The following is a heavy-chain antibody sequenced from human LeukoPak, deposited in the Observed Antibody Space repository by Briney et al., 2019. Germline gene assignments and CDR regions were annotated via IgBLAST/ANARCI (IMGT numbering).Heavy chain of an antibody. Sequence: SLRISCAASGFTFSSYGMSWFRKTPGKGLEWVSAISGSGVSTYYVDSVKGRFTISRDNSKNTLVLQMNSLRADDTAVYYCAKGVKGWTSFDYWGQGTLVTVSS. CDR1: GFTFSSYG. D-gene: IGHD2-15*01. V-gene: IGHV3-23*01. CDR3: AKGVKGWTSFDY. J-gene: IGHJ4*02. CDR2: ISGSGVST.